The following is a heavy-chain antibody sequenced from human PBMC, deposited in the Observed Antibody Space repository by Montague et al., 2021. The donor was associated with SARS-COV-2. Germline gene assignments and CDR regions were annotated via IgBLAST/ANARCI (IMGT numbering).Heavy chain of an antibody. CDR2: IYYTGET. V-gene: IGHV4-59*01. CDR3: ARFWSGYVDK. J-gene: IGHJ4*02. D-gene: IGHD3-3*01. Sequence: SETLSLTCSFSGGSIRGYYWSWIRLPPGKPLEWLGYIYYTGETTHNPSLKSRVTISVDTSRSQFSLRPTSVTAADTAVYFCARFWSGYVDKWSQGTLVTVSS. CDR1: GGSIRGYY.